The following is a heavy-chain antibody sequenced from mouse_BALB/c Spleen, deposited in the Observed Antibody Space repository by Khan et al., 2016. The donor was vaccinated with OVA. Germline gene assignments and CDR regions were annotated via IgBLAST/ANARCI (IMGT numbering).Heavy chain of an antibody. CDR3: ARDDSRYNYAMDY. D-gene: IGHD2-4*01. CDR1: GYSITSDYA. CDR2: ISYSGST. V-gene: IGHV3-2*02. Sequence: EVQLQESGPGLVKPSQSLSLTCTVTGYSITSDYAWNWIRQFPGNTLEWMGYISYSGSTNYNPSLKSRISITRDTSKNQFILQLNSVTTEDTATDYCARDDSRYNYAMDYWGQGTSVTVSS. J-gene: IGHJ4*01.